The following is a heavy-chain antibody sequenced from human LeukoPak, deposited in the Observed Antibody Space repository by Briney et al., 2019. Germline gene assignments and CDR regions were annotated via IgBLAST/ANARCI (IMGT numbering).Heavy chain of an antibody. CDR1: GYSFTNYW. J-gene: IGHJ3*02. CDR2: IYPGDSDT. CDR3: AKPQRPLEWELLRGKGGPDAFDI. V-gene: IGHV5-51*01. Sequence: GESLKISCKGSGYSFTNYWIDWVRQMPGKGLEWMGIIYPGDSDTRYSPSFQGQVTISADKSISTAYLQWSSLKASDTAMYYCAKPQRPLEWELLRGKGGPDAFDIWGQGTMVTVSS. D-gene: IGHD1-26*01.